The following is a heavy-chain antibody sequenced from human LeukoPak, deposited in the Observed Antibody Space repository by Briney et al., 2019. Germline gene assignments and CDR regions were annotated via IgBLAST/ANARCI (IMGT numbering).Heavy chain of an antibody. D-gene: IGHD3-16*01. CDR3: ARVPRGASFDY. CDR1: GFTFSSCW. Sequence: GGSLRLSCAASGFTFSSCWMSWVRQAPGKGLEWVANIKQDGSEKYYVDSVKGRFTISRDNAKNSLYLQMNSLRAEDTAVYYCARVPRGASFDYWGQGTLVTVSS. V-gene: IGHV3-7*01. J-gene: IGHJ4*02. CDR2: IKQDGSEK.